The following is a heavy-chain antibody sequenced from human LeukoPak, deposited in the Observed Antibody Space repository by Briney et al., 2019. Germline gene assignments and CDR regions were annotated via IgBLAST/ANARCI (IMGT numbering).Heavy chain of an antibody. Sequence: PGGSLRLSCAASGFTFSIAWMSWVRQAPGKGLEWVGRIKSKTDGGTTDYAAPVKGRFTISRDDSKNTLYLQMNSLKTEDTAVYYCTGILLWFGEFDYWGQGTLVTVSS. J-gene: IGHJ4*02. D-gene: IGHD3-10*01. CDR1: GFTFSIAW. V-gene: IGHV3-15*01. CDR3: TGILLWFGEFDY. CDR2: IKSKTDGGTT.